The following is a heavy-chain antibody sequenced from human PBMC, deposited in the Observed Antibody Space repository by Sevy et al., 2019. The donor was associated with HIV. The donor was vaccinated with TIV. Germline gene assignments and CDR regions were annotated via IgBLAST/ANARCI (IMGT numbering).Heavy chain of an antibody. V-gene: IGHV3-48*02. CDR1: GFTFSSYR. CDR3: ARDSAPIVVAVAATELYMDV. J-gene: IGHJ6*03. Sequence: GGSLRLSCAASGFTFSSYRMNWVRQAPGMGLEWVSCISSSSSTIYYADSVKGRFTISRDNAKNSLYLQMNSLRDEDTAVYYCARDSAPIVVAVAATELYMDVWGKGTTVTVSS. D-gene: IGHD2-15*01. CDR2: ISSSSSTI.